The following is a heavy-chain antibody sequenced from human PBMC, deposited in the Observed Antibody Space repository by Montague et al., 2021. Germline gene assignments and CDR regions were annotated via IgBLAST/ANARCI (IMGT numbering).Heavy chain of an antibody. J-gene: IGHJ6*03. CDR1: GDSINTYS. CDR3: ARDTVGASGYFYYYYMDV. D-gene: IGHD1-26*01. CDR2: LFNGGST. Sequence: SETLSLTCTVFGDSINTYSWSWIRQPAGKGLEWIGRLFNGGSTNSNPSLKSRFTMSVDTSKNQFSLKLSSVTAADTAVYFCARDTVGASGYFYYYYMDVWGRGTTVTVSS. V-gene: IGHV4-4*07.